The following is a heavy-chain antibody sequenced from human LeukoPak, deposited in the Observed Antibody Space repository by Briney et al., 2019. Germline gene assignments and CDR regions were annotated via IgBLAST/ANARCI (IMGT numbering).Heavy chain of an antibody. J-gene: IGHJ4*01. CDR3: ARDGTAAGLYFDL. D-gene: IGHD6-13*01. Sequence: GGSLRLSCEASEFTFSSYWMHWVRQAPGKGPEWVASIRQDGSEKTYVDSVKGRFTISRDNTKNSLSLQLNGLRAEDTAVYYCARDGTAAGLYFDLWGQGTLVTVSS. V-gene: IGHV3-7*01. CDR2: IRQDGSEK. CDR1: EFTFSSYW.